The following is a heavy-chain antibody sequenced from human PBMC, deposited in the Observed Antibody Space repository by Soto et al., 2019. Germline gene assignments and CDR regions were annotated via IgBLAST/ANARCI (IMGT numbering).Heavy chain of an antibody. J-gene: IGHJ4*02. Sequence: GGSLRLSCAASGFSFIGYAIHWVRQAPGKGLEWVAVISYDGDNKYYADSVTGRFTISRDNSENTLYLQMNSLRAEDTAVYYCARGSRDYYDSGGYRPFDQWGQGTLVTVSS. CDR2: ISYDGDNK. D-gene: IGHD3-22*01. CDR1: GFSFIGYA. CDR3: ARGSRDYYDSGGYRPFDQ. V-gene: IGHV3-30-3*01.